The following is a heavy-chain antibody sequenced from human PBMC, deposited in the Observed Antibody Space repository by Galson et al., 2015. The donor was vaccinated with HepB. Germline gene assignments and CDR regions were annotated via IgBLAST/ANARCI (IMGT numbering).Heavy chain of an antibody. D-gene: IGHD6-19*01. V-gene: IGHV3-30-3*01. Sequence: PLRHSCAASGFNYSSYAMHCAREAPGKGLEWVAVISYDGSNKYDADAVKGRFTISRDNSKNTLYLQMNILRAEDTAVYYCARDSGSIAVAGGGTHFDYWGQGTLVTVSS. CDR2: ISYDGSNK. CDR3: ARDSGSIAVAGGGTHFDY. CDR1: GFNYSSYA. J-gene: IGHJ4*02.